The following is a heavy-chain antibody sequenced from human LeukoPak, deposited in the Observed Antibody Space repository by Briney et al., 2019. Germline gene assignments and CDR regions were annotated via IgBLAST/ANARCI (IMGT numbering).Heavy chain of an antibody. Sequence: ASVKVSCKASGYTFTSYGISWVRQAPGQGLEWMGWISAYNGNTNYAQKLQGRVTMTTDTSTSTAYMELRSLRSDDTAVYYCARDRPEYYYDSSGSRFGDAFDIWGQGTMVTVSS. CDR2: ISAYNGNT. J-gene: IGHJ3*02. D-gene: IGHD3-22*01. CDR1: GYTFTSYG. V-gene: IGHV1-18*01. CDR3: ARDRPEYYYDSSGSRFGDAFDI.